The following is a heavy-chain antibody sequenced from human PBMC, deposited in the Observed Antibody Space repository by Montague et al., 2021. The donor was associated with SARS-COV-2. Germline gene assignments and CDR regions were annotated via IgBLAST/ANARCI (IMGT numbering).Heavy chain of an antibody. CDR3: ASMVRAQVYYFDY. V-gene: IGHV4-39*02. Sequence: SETLSLTCTVSGGSISSGSYYWSWIRQPPEKGLEWIGSIFYSGITDCNPSLESRVTISVDTSKNHFSLKLSSVTAADTAVYYCASMVRAQVYYFDYWGQGTLVTVSS. D-gene: IGHD3-10*01. CDR2: IFYSGIT. J-gene: IGHJ4*02. CDR1: GGSISSGSYY.